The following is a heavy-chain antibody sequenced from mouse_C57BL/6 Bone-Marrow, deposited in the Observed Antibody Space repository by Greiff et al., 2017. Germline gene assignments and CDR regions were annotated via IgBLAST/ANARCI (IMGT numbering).Heavy chain of an antibody. CDR2: IDPENGDT. D-gene: IGHD1-2*01. J-gene: IGHJ2*01. CDR3: ATIITTGY. CDR1: GFNIKDDY. V-gene: IGHV14-4*01. Sequence: EVQLQESGAELVRPGASVKLSCTASGFNIKDDYMHWVKQRPEQGLEWIGWIDPENGDTEYASKFQGKATITADTSSNTAYLQLSSLTSKDTAVYYCATIITTGYWGQGTTLTVSS.